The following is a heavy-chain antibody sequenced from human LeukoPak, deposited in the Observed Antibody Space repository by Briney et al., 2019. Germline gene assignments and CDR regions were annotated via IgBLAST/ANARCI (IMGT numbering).Heavy chain of an antibody. D-gene: IGHD6-13*01. CDR3: AREVAAAGYYYYYYMDV. J-gene: IGHJ6*03. CDR2: IYTSGCT. V-gene: IGHV4-4*07. CDR1: GGSISSYY. Sequence: SETLSLTCTVSGGSISSYYWSWIRQPAGKGLEWIGRIYTSGCTNYNPSLKSRVTISVDKSKNQFSLKLSSVTAADTAVYYCAREVAAAGYYYYYYMDVWGKGTTVTVSS.